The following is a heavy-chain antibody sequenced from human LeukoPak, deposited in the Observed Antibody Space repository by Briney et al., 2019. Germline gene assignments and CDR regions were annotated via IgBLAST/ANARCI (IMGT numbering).Heavy chain of an antibody. CDR1: GGSFSAYY. J-gene: IGHJ1*01. CDR3: ARGSRRRGWCSSTSCSPAEYFQH. D-gene: IGHD2-2*01. V-gene: IGHV4-34*01. Sequence: SETLSLTCAVYGGSFSAYYWTWIRQPPGKGLEWIEEINHSGSTNYNPSLKSRVIISVDTSKNQFSLKLSSVTAADTAVYYCARGSRRRGWCSSTSCSPAEYFQHWGQGTLVTVSS. CDR2: INHSGST.